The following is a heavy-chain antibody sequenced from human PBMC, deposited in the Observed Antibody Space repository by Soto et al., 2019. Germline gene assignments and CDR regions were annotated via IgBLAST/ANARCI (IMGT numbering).Heavy chain of an antibody. CDR2: ISGSGGST. D-gene: IGHD6-13*01. CDR1: GITFSTHA. J-gene: IGHJ4*02. Sequence: GGSLRLSCAASGITFSTHAMSWVRQAPGKGLEWVSAISGSGGSTYYADSVKGRFTISRDKSKNTLYLQMNSLRAEDTALYYCAKSFSSNWYDYFDYWGQGSLVTVSS. V-gene: IGHV3-23*01. CDR3: AKSFSSNWYDYFDY.